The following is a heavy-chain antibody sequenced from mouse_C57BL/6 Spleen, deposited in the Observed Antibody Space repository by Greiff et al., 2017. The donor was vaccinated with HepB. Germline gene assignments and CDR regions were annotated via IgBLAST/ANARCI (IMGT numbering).Heavy chain of an antibody. Sequence: EVQLQQSGPELVKPGASVKISCKASGYSFTGYYMNWVKQSPEKSLEWIGEINPSTGGTTYNKKFKAKATLTVDKSSSTAYMQLKSLTSEDSAVYYCARGGYGSSYWYFDVWGTGTTVTVSS. CDR2: INPSTGGT. D-gene: IGHD1-1*01. V-gene: IGHV1-42*01. CDR3: ARGGYGSSYWYFDV. J-gene: IGHJ1*03. CDR1: GYSFTGYY.